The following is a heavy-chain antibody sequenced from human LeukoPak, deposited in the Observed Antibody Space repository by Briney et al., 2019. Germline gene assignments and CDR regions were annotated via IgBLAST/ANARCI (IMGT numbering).Heavy chain of an antibody. J-gene: IGHJ4*02. CDR2: ISYDGSNK. CDR1: GVTFRTLG. Sequence: GGSLSLSCAASGVTFRTLGMHCGRQAPGKGLEWVALISYDGSNKYYADSVKGRFTISRDNSKNTLYLHVTSLRAEDTAVYYCAKGVADCNVIRCYPFDYWGQGTLVTVSS. D-gene: IGHD6-13*01. CDR3: AKGVADCNVIRCYPFDY. V-gene: IGHV3-30*18.